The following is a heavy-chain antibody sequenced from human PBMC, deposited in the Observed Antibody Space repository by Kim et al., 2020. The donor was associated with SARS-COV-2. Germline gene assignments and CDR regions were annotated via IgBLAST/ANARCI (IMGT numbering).Heavy chain of an antibody. CDR1: GFSFSDYY. CDR3: VREPAS. Sequence: GGSLRLSCAASGFSFSDYYMNWIRQAPGKGLEWLAYIISDGSSTKYADSVNGRFTISRDNDRKSLSLQMNSLTPEDTAMYYCVREPASWGQGTLVTVSS. J-gene: IGHJ5*02. V-gene: IGHV3-11*01. CDR2: IISDGSST.